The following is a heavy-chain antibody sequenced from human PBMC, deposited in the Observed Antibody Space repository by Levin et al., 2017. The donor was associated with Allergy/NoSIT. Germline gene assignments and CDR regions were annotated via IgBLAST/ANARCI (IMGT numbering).Heavy chain of an antibody. J-gene: IGHJ6*02. CDR2: IQDSGST. CDR3: AREDFYYGMDV. V-gene: IGHV4-59*01. CDR1: GGPISSDY. Sequence: PSETLFLTCTVSGGPISSDYWSWIRQPPGKGLEWIGYIQDSGSTNYNPSLKSRVTISADTSKNQVSLKVNSVTAADTAVYYCAREDFYYGMDVWGQGTTVAVSS.